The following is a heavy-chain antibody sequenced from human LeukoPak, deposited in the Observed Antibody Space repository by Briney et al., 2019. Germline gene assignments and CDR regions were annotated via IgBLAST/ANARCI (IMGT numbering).Heavy chain of an antibody. CDR3: AKDRDGYVSSEIDY. CDR2: IWYDGSNK. CDR1: GFTFSSYG. J-gene: IGHJ4*02. Sequence: GRSLRLSCAASGFTFSSYGMHWVRQAPGKGLEWVAVIWYDGSNKYYADSVKGRFTISRDNSKNTLYLQMNSLRAEDTAVYYCAKDRDGYVSSEIDYWGQGTLVTVSS. V-gene: IGHV3-33*06. D-gene: IGHD3-22*01.